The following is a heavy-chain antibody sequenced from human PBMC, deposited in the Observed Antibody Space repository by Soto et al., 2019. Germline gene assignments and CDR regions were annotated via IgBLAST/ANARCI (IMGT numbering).Heavy chain of an antibody. CDR3: ASERAVGIAVACTWCGP. J-gene: IGHJ5*02. V-gene: IGHV3-48*01. Sequence: EVQLVESGGGLVQPGGSLRLSCAASGFTFSSYSMNWVRQAPGKGLEWVSYISSSSSTIYYADSGKGRFTISRANAKNWRSLQVNSLRAADTAVYYCASERAVGIAVACTWCGPWGQGTLVTVSS. D-gene: IGHD6-19*01. CDR2: ISSSSSTI. CDR1: GFTFSSYS.